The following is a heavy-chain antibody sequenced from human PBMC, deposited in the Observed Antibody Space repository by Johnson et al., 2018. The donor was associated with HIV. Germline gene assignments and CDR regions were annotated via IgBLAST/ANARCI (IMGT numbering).Heavy chain of an antibody. V-gene: IGHV3-9*01. CDR3: ASDRRQFLEWLSDAFDI. J-gene: IGHJ3*02. CDR2: ISWYSGSI. CDR1: GFTFDDYA. Sequence: VQLVESGGGLVQPGRSLRLSCAASGFTFDDYAMHWVRQAPGKGLEWVSGISWYSGSIGYVDSVKGRFTISRDNAKNSGYLQMNSLRAEDTAVYYCASDRRQFLEWLSDAFDIWGQGTMVTVSS. D-gene: IGHD3-3*01.